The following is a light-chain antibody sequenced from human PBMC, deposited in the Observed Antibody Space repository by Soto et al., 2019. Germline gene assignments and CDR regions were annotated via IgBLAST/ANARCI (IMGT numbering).Light chain of an antibody. CDR2: EDN. CDR3: HSYDPNNWV. J-gene: IGLJ3*02. V-gene: IGLV6-57*03. CDR1: SGSIASNY. Sequence: NFMLTQPHSVSESPGKTVTISCTRSSGSIASNYVQWYQQRPGRAPTTMIYEDNRRPSGVPDRFSGSIDSSSNSASLTVSGLKTEDEADYYCHSYDPNNWVFGGGTKLTVL.